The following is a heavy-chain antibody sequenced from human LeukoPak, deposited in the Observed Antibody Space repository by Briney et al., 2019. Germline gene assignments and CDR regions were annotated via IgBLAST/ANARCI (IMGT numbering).Heavy chain of an antibody. CDR3: AKDMNSYGSGSSYNPWGPFDS. D-gene: IGHD3-10*01. V-gene: IGHV3-9*01. CDR2: IAWNSGNT. Sequence: GRSLRLSCAASGFTLDNYARHWVRHAPGKGLEWVSGIAWNSGNTGFADSVKGRFTISRDNAENSLYLQMNSLTPEDTAFYFCAKDMNSYGSGSSYNPWGPFDSWGQGTLVTVSS. J-gene: IGHJ4*02. CDR1: GFTLDNYA.